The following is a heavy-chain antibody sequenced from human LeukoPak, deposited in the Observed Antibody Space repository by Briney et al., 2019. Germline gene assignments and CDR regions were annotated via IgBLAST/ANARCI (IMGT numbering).Heavy chain of an antibody. D-gene: IGHD3/OR15-3a*01. CDR2: ISYDESNK. CDR3: ARGTGGIDY. CDR1: GFTFSSYA. Sequence: GGSLRLSCAASGFTFSSYAMHWVRQAPGKGLEWVAVISYDESNKYYAESVKGRFTISRNNSKNTLYLQMNSLRAEDTAVYYCARGTGGIDYWGQGTLVTVSS. J-gene: IGHJ4*02. V-gene: IGHV3-30-3*01.